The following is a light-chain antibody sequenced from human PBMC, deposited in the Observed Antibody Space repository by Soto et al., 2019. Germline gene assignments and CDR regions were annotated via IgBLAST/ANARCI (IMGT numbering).Light chain of an antibody. Sequence: QSVLTQPPSASGTPGQRGTISCSGSSSNIGDNAVNWYQRLPGAAPKLLIFTNSQRPSGVPDRFSGSKSGTSASLAISGLQSEDEADYYCATWDDSLNGYVFGTGTKVTVL. J-gene: IGLJ1*01. CDR3: ATWDDSLNGYV. CDR1: SSNIGDNA. CDR2: TNS. V-gene: IGLV1-44*01.